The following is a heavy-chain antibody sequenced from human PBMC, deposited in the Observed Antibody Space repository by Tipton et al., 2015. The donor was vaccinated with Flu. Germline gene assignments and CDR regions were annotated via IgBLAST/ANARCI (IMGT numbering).Heavy chain of an antibody. D-gene: IGHD6-25*01. CDR3: VRPATAYNSDDY. J-gene: IGHJ4*02. Sequence: VQLVQSGAEVKKPGESLKISCKGSGYTFTSYWIAWVRQMPGKGLELMGTIYPGDSDTRYGPSSQGQVTMSVDNSISTVYLQWSSLETSDTAVYYCVRPATAYNSDDYWGQGTLVTVSS. V-gene: IGHV5-51*03. CDR2: IYPGDSDT. CDR1: GYTFTSYW.